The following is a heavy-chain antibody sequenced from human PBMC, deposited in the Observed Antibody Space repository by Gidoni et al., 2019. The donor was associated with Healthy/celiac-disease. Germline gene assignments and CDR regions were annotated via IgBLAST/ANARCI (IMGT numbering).Heavy chain of an antibody. CDR1: GFTFSSYS. Sequence: EVQLVESGGGLVQPGGSLRLSCAASGFTFSSYSMNWVRQAPGKGLGWVSYISSSSSAIYYADSVKGRFTISRDNAKNSLYLQMNSLRAEDTAVYYCARELNPDAGAFDIWGQGTMVTVSS. D-gene: IGHD2-2*01. CDR3: ARELNPDAGAFDI. V-gene: IGHV3-48*01. J-gene: IGHJ3*02. CDR2: ISSSSSAI.